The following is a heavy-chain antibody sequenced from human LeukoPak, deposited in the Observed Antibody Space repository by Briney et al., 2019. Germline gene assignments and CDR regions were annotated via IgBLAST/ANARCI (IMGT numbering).Heavy chain of an antibody. J-gene: IGHJ4*02. Sequence: GASVKVSFKASDYTHISYGISWVQQAPGQGLEWMGWISAYNGNTNYRQKLQGRVTMTTDTSTSTAYLDLRSQRSDDTSIYWCARVSPDGAVTYYNDRPDYWVQGTLVTVSS. V-gene: IGHV1-18*01. CDR1: DYTHISYG. CDR2: ISAYNGNT. CDR3: ARVSPDGAVTYYNDRPDY. D-gene: IGHD3-10*01.